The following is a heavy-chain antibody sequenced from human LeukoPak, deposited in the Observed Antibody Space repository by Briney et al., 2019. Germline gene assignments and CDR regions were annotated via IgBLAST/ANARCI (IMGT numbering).Heavy chain of an antibody. CDR1: GFSFSTYS. CDR3: ARIPWSQSEHFQY. V-gene: IGHV3-48*02. CDR2: ISGSSDTI. J-gene: IGHJ1*01. D-gene: IGHD3-3*01. Sequence: PGRSLRLSCAASGFSFSTYSMNWVRQAPGKGLEWVSYISGSSDTIYYADSVKGRFTISRDNAKNSLYLQMNRLRDEDTAVYYCARIPWSQSEHFQYWGQGTLVTVSS.